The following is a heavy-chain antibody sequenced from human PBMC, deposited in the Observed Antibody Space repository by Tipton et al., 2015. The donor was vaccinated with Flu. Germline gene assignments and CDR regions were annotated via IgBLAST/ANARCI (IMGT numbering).Heavy chain of an antibody. D-gene: IGHD2-21*02. CDR2: IYPGDSDT. V-gene: IGHV5-51*01. CDR1: GYSFTSYW. CDR3: ARREIAYCGGDCYSYAFDI. J-gene: IGHJ3*02. Sequence: VQLVQSGAEVKKPGESLKISCKGSGYSFTSYWIGWVCQMPGKGLEWVGIIYPGDSDTRYSPSFQGQVTISADKSISTAYLQWSSLKASDTAMYYCARREIAYCGGDCYSYAFDIWGQGTMVTVSS.